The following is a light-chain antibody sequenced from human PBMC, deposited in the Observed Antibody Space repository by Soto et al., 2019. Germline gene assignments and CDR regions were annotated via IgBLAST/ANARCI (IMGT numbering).Light chain of an antibody. CDR1: QSVSSY. Sequence: EIVLTQSPATLSLSPGERATLSCRASQSVSSYLSWYQQKPGQAPRLLIYDASNRATGIPARFSGSGSGTDFTLTSSSLEPEDFAVYYCQQRSNWRLTFGGGTKGEIK. J-gene: IGKJ4*01. CDR2: DAS. V-gene: IGKV3-11*01. CDR3: QQRSNWRLT.